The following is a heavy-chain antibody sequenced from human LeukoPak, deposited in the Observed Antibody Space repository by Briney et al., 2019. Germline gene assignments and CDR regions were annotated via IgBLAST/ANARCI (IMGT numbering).Heavy chain of an antibody. CDR2: ISLYNGNT. V-gene: IGHV1-18*01. Sequence: ASVKVSCKASGYAFSRITISWVRQAPGQGLEWMGWISLYNGNTNYAQKFQGSVTMTRDTSTTTVSMELRSLRSDDTAVYYCASPSSSYHDAFDIWGQGTMVNVSS. CDR3: ASPSSSYHDAFDI. J-gene: IGHJ3*02. D-gene: IGHD6-13*01. CDR1: GYAFSRIT.